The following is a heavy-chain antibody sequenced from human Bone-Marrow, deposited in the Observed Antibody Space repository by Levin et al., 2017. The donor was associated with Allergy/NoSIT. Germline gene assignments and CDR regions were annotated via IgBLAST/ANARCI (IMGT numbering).Heavy chain of an antibody. D-gene: IGHD1-7*01. CDR1: GFTFSSYA. V-gene: IGHV3-23*01. J-gene: IGHJ6*03. CDR2: ISGSGGST. CDR3: APQLELVGYYYYYMDV. Sequence: GESLKISCAASGFTFSSYAMSWVRQAPGKGLEWVSAISGSGGSTYYADSVKGRFTISRDNSKNTLYLQMNSLRAEDTAVYYCAPQLELVGYYYYYMDVWGKGTTVTVSS.